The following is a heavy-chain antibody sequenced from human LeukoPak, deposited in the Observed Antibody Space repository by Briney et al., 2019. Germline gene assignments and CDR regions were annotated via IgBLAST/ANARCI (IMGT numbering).Heavy chain of an antibody. J-gene: IGHJ6*04. CDR3: AELGITMIGGV. Sequence: GGSLRLSCAVSGFTFNNYAMHWVRQAPGKGLEWVAVASYDGHNNYYADSVKGRFTISRDNAENSLYLQMNSLRAEDTAVYYCAELGITMIGGVWGKGTTVTISS. D-gene: IGHD3-10*02. CDR1: GFTFNNYA. CDR2: ASYDGHNN. V-gene: IGHV3-30*04.